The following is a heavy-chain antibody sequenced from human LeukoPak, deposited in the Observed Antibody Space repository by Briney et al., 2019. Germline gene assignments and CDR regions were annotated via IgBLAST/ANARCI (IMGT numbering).Heavy chain of an antibody. Sequence: GGSLRLSCAASGFIFSSYSMSWVRQAPGKGLEWVSSITSISTYIYYADSVKGRFTISRDNAKNSLYLQMNSLRAEDTAVYYCARGYSSGWYEIDYWGQGTLVTVSS. J-gene: IGHJ4*02. D-gene: IGHD6-19*01. CDR1: GFIFSSYS. CDR3: ARGYSSGWYEIDY. V-gene: IGHV3-21*01. CDR2: ITSISTYI.